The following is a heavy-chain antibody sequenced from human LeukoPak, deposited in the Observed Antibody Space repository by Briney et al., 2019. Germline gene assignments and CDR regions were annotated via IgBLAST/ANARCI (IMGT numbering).Heavy chain of an antibody. CDR2: INHSGST. J-gene: IGHJ4*02. CDR1: GGSFSGYY. D-gene: IGHD3-3*01. Sequence: PSETLSLTCAVYGGSFSGYYWSWIRQPPGKGLEWIGEINHSGSTNYNPSLKSRVTISVDTSKNQFSLKLSSVTAADTAVYYCARGKYDFWSGSPGVPLDYWGQGTLVTVSS. V-gene: IGHV4-34*01. CDR3: ARGKYDFWSGSPGVPLDY.